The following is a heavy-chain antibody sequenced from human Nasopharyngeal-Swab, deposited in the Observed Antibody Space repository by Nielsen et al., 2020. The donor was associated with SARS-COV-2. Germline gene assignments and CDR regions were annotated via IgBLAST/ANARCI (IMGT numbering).Heavy chain of an antibody. Sequence: LVKVSCKASGGTFSSYAISWVRQAPGQGLEWMGRIIPILGIANYAQKFQGRVTITADKSTSTAYMELSSLRSEDTAVYYCATGYFDWLLDEDAFDIWGQGTMVTVSS. CDR3: ATGYFDWLLDEDAFDI. D-gene: IGHD3-9*01. CDR1: GGTFSSYA. V-gene: IGHV1-69*04. J-gene: IGHJ3*02. CDR2: IIPILGIA.